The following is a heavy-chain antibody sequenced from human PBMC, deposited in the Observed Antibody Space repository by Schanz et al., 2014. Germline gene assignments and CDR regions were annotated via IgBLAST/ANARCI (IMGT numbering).Heavy chain of an antibody. CDR2: ISAYNGNT. CDR1: GGTFSSYT. CDR3: ARAKRFGDMDV. J-gene: IGHJ6*02. V-gene: IGHV1-18*01. Sequence: VQLEQSGAEVKKPGSSVKVSCTASGGTFSSYTISWIRQAPGQGLEWMGRISAYNGNTNYAQKLQGRVTLTTDTSTSTAYMELRNLRSDDTAVYYCARAKRFGDMDVWGQGTTVTVAS. D-gene: IGHD3-10*01.